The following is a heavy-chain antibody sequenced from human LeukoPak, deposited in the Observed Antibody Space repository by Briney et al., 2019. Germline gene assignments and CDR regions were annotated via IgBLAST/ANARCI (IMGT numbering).Heavy chain of an antibody. V-gene: IGHV3-21*01. CDR2: ISSSSRDI. CDR1: GFTFSSYE. J-gene: IGHJ4*02. D-gene: IGHD2-2*01. Sequence: GGSLRLFCAASGFTFSSYEMNWVRQAPGKGLEWVSSISSSSRDIYYADSVKGRFTISRDNARNSLYLQMNSLRAEDTAVYYCARDGAKYDYWGQGTLVTVSS. CDR3: ARDGAKYDY.